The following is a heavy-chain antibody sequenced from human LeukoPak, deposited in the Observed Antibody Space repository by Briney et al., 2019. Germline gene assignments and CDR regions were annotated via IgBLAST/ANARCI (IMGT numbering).Heavy chain of an antibody. V-gene: IGHV4-39*07. CDR2: VNYGGTN. Sequence: SETLSLTCTVSGGSLNIPHFYCGWIRRPPGKGLEWIWTVNYGGTNYSSPSVKSRVATSVDTAKNQLSLRLSSVTAEDTAVYYCARSARWGAYWGQGILVTVSS. J-gene: IGHJ4*02. D-gene: IGHD1-26*01. CDR1: GGSLNIPHFY. CDR3: ARSARWGAY.